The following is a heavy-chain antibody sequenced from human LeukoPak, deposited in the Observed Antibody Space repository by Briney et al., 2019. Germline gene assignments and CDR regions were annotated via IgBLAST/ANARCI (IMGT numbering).Heavy chain of an antibody. CDR3: AKFSSGWPLDY. Sequence: GRSLRLSCAAPGFTFSSYGMHWVRQAPGKGLEWVAVISYDGSNKYYADSVKGRFTISRDNSKNTLYLQMNSLRAEDTAVYYCAKFSSGWPLDYWGQGTLVTVSS. CDR2: ISYDGSNK. J-gene: IGHJ4*02. D-gene: IGHD6-19*01. V-gene: IGHV3-30*18. CDR1: GFTFSSYG.